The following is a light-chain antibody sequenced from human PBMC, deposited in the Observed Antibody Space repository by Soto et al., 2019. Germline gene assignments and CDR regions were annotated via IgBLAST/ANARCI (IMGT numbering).Light chain of an antibody. CDR2: WAS. V-gene: IGKV4-1*01. Sequence: DIVMTQSPDSLAVSLGERATINCKSSQSVLYSSNNKNYLVWYQQKPGQPPKLLIYWASTRESGVPDRFSGSWSGTDFTLTISSLQAEDVAVYYCQQYFITPWTFGQGTKVEIK. CDR1: QSVLYSSNNKNY. CDR3: QQYFITPWT. J-gene: IGKJ1*01.